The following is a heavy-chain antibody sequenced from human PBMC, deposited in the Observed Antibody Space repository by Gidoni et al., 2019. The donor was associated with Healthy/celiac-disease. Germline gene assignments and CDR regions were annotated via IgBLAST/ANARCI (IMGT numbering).Heavy chain of an antibody. D-gene: IGHD3-22*01. CDR3: ARRAPYYYDSSGYSYYFDS. CDR2: TYYSGST. J-gene: IGHJ4*02. CDR1: GGSISSSRSY. Sequence: QLQLPEAGPGLVKPSETMSPTRTVSGGSISSSRSYWGWIRQPPGEGLEWIGSTYYSGSTYYNPSLKSRVTISVDTSKNQFSLKLSSVTAADTAVYYCARRAPYYYDSSGYSYYFDSWGQGTLVTVSS. V-gene: IGHV4-39*01.